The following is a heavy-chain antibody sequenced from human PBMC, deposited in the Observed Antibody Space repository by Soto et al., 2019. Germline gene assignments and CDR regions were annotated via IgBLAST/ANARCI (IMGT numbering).Heavy chain of an antibody. J-gene: IGHJ6*02. CDR3: ARASEAGATPEIYYYYGMDV. CDR1: GGTFSSYA. CDR2: IIPIFGTA. V-gene: IGHV1-69*01. D-gene: IGHD1-26*01. Sequence: QVQLVQSGAEVKKPGSSVKVSCKASGGTFSSYAISWVRQAPGQGLEWMGGIIPIFGTANYAQKFQGRVTITADESTSTAYMELSSLRSEDTAVYYCARASEAGATPEIYYYYGMDVWGQGTTVTVSS.